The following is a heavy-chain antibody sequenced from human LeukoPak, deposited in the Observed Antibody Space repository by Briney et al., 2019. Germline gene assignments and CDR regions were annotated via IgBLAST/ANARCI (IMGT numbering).Heavy chain of an antibody. J-gene: IGHJ6*03. Sequence: GGSLRLSCAASGFTFSSYSMNWARQAPGKGLEWVSSISSSSSYIYYADSVKGRFTISRDNAKNSLYLQMNSLRAEDTAVYYCARDRNYCSSTSCYPYYYYYYMDVWGKGTTVTVSS. CDR2: ISSSSSYI. V-gene: IGHV3-21*01. D-gene: IGHD2-2*01. CDR3: ARDRNYCSSTSCYPYYYYYYMDV. CDR1: GFTFSSYS.